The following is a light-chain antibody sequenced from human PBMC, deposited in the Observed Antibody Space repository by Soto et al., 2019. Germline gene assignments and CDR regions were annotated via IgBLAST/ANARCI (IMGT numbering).Light chain of an antibody. V-gene: IGLV2-14*01. CDR2: DVS. J-gene: IGLJ1*01. CDR1: SSDVGGYNY. Sequence: QSVLTQPASVSGSPGQSITISCTGTSSDVGGYNYVSWYQQHPGKAPKLMIYDVSNRPSGVSNCFSGSKSGNTASLTISESEAEDEADYHCSSVTSRSTLNFFAAGTKVTVL. CDR3: SSVTSRSTLNF.